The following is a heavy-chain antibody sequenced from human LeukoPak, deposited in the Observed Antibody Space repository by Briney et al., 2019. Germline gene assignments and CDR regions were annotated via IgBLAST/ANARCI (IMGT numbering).Heavy chain of an antibody. Sequence: SETLSLTCTVSGGSISSYYWSRIRQPPGKGLEWIGYIYYSGSTNYNPSLKSRVTISVDTSKNQFSLKLSSVTAADTAVYYCARGQYCSGGSCYSGFDYWGQGTLVTVSS. CDR3: ARGQYCSGGSCYSGFDY. V-gene: IGHV4-59*08. D-gene: IGHD2-15*01. J-gene: IGHJ4*02. CDR2: IYYSGST. CDR1: GGSISSYY.